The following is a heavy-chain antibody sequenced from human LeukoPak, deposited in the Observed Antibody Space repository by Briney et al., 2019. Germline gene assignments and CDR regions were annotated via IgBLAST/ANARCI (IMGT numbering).Heavy chain of an antibody. J-gene: IGHJ3*02. V-gene: IGHV4-34*01. CDR3: ARSGCSGGSCYSQRGAFDI. D-gene: IGHD2-15*01. Sequence: SETLSLTCAVYGGSFSGYYWSWIRQPPGKGLEWIGEINHSGSTNYNPSLKSRVTISIDTSKNQFSLKLSSVTAADTAVYYCARSGCSGGSCYSQRGAFDIWGQGTMVTVSS. CDR1: GGSFSGYY. CDR2: INHSGST.